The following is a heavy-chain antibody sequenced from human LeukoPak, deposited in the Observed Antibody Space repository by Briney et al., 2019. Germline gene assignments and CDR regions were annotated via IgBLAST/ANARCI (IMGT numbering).Heavy chain of an antibody. CDR2: ISAYNGNT. CDR3: ARDTYTGVGATKWDYSHYGMDV. D-gene: IGHD1-26*01. J-gene: IGHJ6*02. CDR1: GYTFTIYG. V-gene: IGHV1-18*01. Sequence: GASVNVSCKASGYTFTIYGINWVRRAPGQGLGWMGWISAYNGNTNYAQTLQGRVTVTTDTSTTTAYMELRSLRSDDTGVYYCARDTYTGVGATKWDYSHYGMDVWGQGTTVTVSS.